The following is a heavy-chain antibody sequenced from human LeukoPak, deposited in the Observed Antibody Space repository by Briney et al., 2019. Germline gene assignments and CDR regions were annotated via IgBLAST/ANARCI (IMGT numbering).Heavy chain of an antibody. CDR1: GGSFSGYY. Sequence: PSETLSLTCAVYGGSFSGYYWSWIRQAPGKGLEWVSSISSSSSYIYYADSVKGRFTISRDNAKNSLYLQMNSLRAEDTAVYYWARDHYSRGAFDIWGQGTMVTVSS. V-gene: IGHV3-21*01. D-gene: IGHD2-15*01. CDR3: ARDHYSRGAFDI. CDR2: ISSSSSYI. J-gene: IGHJ3*02.